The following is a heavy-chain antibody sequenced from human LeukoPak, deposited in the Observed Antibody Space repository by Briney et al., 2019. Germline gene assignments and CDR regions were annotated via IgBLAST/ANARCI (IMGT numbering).Heavy chain of an antibody. V-gene: IGHV1-69*01. Sequence: ASVKVSCKASGGTFSSYAISWVRQAPGQGLEWMGGIIPIFGAANYAQKFQGRVTITADESTSTAYMELSSLRSEDTAVYYCARGVVPAAIIYFDYWGQGTLVTVSS. D-gene: IGHD2-2*02. J-gene: IGHJ4*02. CDR3: ARGVVPAAIIYFDY. CDR1: GGTFSSYA. CDR2: IIPIFGAA.